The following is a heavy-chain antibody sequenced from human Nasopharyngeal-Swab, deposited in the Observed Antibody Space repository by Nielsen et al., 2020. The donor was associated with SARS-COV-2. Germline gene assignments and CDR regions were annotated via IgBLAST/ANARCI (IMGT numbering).Heavy chain of an antibody. CDR3: AKGGHGYSYGLVDY. CDR1: GFTFDDYA. Sequence: SLKISCAASGFTFDDYAMHWVRQAPGKGLEWVPGISWNSGSIGYADSVKGRFTISRDNAKNSLYLQMNSLRAEDTALYYCAKGGHGYSYGLVDYWGQGTLVTVSS. J-gene: IGHJ4*02. D-gene: IGHD5-18*01. V-gene: IGHV3-9*01. CDR2: ISWNSGSI.